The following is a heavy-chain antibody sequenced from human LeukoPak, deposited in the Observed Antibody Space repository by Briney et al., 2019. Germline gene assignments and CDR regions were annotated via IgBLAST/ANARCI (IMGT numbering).Heavy chain of an antibody. CDR3: ARESSSWYGPFDY. CDR2: IAYDGRNK. V-gene: IGHV3-30-3*01. D-gene: IGHD6-13*01. CDR1: GFTFSNYA. J-gene: IGHJ4*02. Sequence: PGRSLRLSCVASGFTFSNYAMHWVRQAPGKGLEWVAVIAYDGRNKFYAGSLKGRFSISRDNSMNTLYLQMNTLRTEDTAVYYCARESSSWYGPFDYWGQGTLVTVSS.